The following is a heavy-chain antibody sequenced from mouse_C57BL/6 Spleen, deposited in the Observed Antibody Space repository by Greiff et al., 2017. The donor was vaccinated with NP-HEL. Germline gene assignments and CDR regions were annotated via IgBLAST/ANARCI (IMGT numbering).Heavy chain of an antibody. D-gene: IGHD2-4*01. CDR2: INPGSGGT. CDR1: GYAFTNYL. J-gene: IGHJ2*01. CDR3: ARGGLRGYFDY. Sequence: VQRVESGAELVRPGTSVKVSCKASGYAFTNYLIEWVKQRPGQGLEWIGVINPGSGGTNYNEKFKGKATLTADKSSITAYMQLSSLTSEDSAVYFCARGGLRGYFDYWGQGTTLTVSS. V-gene: IGHV1-54*01.